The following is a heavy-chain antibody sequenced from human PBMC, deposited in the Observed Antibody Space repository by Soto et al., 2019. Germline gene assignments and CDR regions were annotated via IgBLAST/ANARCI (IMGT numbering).Heavy chain of an antibody. J-gene: IGHJ4*02. D-gene: IGHD3-10*01. V-gene: IGHV2-26*01. CDR1: GFSLSNARMG. CDR3: ARSSGSYYGVFDY. CDR2: IFSNDEK. Sequence: QVTLKESGPVLVKPTETLTLTCTVSGFSLSNARMGVSWIRQPPGKALEWLAHIFSNDEKSYSTSLKSRLTISKDTSKSQVVLTMTNMDPVDTATYYCARSSGSYYGVFDYWGQGTLVTVSS.